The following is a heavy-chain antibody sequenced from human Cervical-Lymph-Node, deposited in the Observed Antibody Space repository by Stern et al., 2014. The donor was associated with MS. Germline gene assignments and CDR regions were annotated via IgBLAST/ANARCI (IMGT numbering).Heavy chain of an antibody. D-gene: IGHD2-8*01. CDR3: ARDGGGVDI. V-gene: IGHV1-69*09. CDR2: IIATLEVA. Sequence: VQLVESGAEVKKPGSSVKVSCKASGGTFSSYAIRWVRQAPGPGLEWVGGIIATLEVANHAHKFQGRITITEDKSTNTGYMELSSLRPEDTALYYCARDGGGVDIWGQGTMVSVSS. J-gene: IGHJ3*02. CDR1: GGTFSSYA.